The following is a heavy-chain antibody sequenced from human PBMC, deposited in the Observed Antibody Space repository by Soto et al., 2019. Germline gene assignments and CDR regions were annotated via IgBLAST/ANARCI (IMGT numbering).Heavy chain of an antibody. CDR3: AKDPNGDYVGGFEF. CDR1: GGSFNRHT. J-gene: IGHJ3*01. V-gene: IGHV1-69*01. CDR2: IIPIFGTA. Sequence: QVQLVQSGAEVRKPGSSVRVSCKASGGSFNRHTISWVRQAPGQGLEWMGGIIPIFGTANHAQKFQGRVTIIADESTSTVYMELSSLRSDDTAIYYCAKDPNGDYVGGFEFGGQGTMVTVSS. D-gene: IGHD4-17*01.